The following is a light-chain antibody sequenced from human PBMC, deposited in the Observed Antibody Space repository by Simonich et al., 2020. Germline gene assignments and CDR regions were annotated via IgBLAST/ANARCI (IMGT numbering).Light chain of an antibody. V-gene: IGKV3-15*01. CDR1: QSVSSN. CDR2: GAS. Sequence: EIVMTQSPATLSVSPGERATLSCRASQSVSSNLAWDQQKPGQAPRLLIYGASTRATVIPARFSGSGSGTEFTLTISSLQSEDFAVYYCQQYNNWWTFGQGTKVEIK. CDR3: QQYNNWWT. J-gene: IGKJ1*01.